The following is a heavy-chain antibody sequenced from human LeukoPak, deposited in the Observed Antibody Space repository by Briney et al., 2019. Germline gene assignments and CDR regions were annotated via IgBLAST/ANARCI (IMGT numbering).Heavy chain of an antibody. CDR3: ARAYTMKDYFDY. D-gene: IGHD2-2*02. V-gene: IGHV5-51*01. J-gene: IGHJ4*02. CDR2: IYPGDLHT. Sequence: GESLKISCRGSGYSFTTYWIGWVRQMPGKGLEWIGLIYPGDLHTRYSPSFQGQVTISADKSISTAYLQWSSLKSSDTAMYYCARAYTMKDYFDYWGQGTLVTVSS. CDR1: GYSFTTYW.